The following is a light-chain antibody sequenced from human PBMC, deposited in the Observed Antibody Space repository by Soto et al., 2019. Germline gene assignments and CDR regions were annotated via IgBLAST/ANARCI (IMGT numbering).Light chain of an antibody. CDR2: DVS. J-gene: IGLJ1*01. V-gene: IGLV2-14*03. Sequence: QSALTQPASVSGSPGQSITISCTGSSSDVGAFDYVCWHQQHPGKAPKLLIFDVSSRPSGVSSRFSASKSGNTASLTISGLQAEDEADYYCSSYTPSITHVFGTGTKLTVL. CDR3: SSYTPSITHV. CDR1: SSDVGAFDY.